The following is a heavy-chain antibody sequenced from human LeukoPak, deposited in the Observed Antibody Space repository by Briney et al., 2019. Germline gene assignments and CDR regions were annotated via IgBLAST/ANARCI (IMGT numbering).Heavy chain of an antibody. Sequence: GGSLRLSCAASGFTFSNYAMSWVRQAPGKGLEWVSAISGAGGSTFYADSVRGRFTISRDNSKSTLYLQMNSLRDEDTAVYFCVRRYYYMDVWGKGTTVTVSS. J-gene: IGHJ6*03. CDR1: GFTFSNYA. CDR3: VRRYYYMDV. V-gene: IGHV3-23*01. CDR2: ISGAGGST.